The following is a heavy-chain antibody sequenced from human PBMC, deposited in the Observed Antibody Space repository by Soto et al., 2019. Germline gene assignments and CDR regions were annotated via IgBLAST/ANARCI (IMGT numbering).Heavy chain of an antibody. V-gene: IGHV4-38-2*02. CDR1: GFAISRGYY. J-gene: IGHJ4*02. Sequence: SETLSLTCNVSGFAISRGYYWSWVRQPPGKGLEWIGSIYPSVSSYHNPSLESRLTLSIDTSKNQFTLKLASVAAADTALYYCAREKVGTTFFDNWGQGTQVTVSS. CDR2: IYPSVSS. D-gene: IGHD1-1*01. CDR3: AREKVGTTFFDN.